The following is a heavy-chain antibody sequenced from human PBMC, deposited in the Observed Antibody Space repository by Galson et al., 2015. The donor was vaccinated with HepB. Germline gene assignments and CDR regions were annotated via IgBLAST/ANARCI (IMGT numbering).Heavy chain of an antibody. J-gene: IGHJ4*02. V-gene: IGHV1-18*01. CDR3: AGALDITMFDY. D-gene: IGHD3-10*01. CDR2: ISDYNANT. Sequence: SVKVSCKASGYTFTTYGISWVRQAPGQGLEWMGWISDYNANTKYAQKLQGRVTMTTDTSTSTAYMELRSLRSDDTAVYYCAGALDITMFDYWGQGTLVTVSS. CDR1: GYTFTTYG.